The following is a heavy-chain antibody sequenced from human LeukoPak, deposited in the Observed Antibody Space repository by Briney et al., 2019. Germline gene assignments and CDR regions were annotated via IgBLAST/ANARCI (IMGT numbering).Heavy chain of an antibody. J-gene: IGHJ5*02. D-gene: IGHD5/OR15-5a*01. CDR2: IYPGDSGT. CDR3: ARRRTLRLDAFDP. CDR1: GYSFTNYW. Sequence: GESLKISCKGSGYSFTNYWIGWVRQMPGKGLEWMGIIYPGDSGTRYSPSFQGQVTISADKSISTAYLQWSSLKASDTAMYYCARRRTLRLDAFDPWGQGTLVTVSS. V-gene: IGHV5-51*01.